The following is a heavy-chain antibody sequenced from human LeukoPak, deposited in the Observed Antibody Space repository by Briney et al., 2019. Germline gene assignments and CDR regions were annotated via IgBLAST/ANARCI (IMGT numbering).Heavy chain of an antibody. J-gene: IGHJ4*02. D-gene: IGHD1-26*01. Sequence: SETLSLACTVSGGSISSYYWSWIRQPAGKGLGWIGRIYTSGSTNYNASLKSRVSMSVDTSKNQFSLKLSSVTAADTAVFYCARENSGSYREFDYWGQGTLVTVSS. CDR1: GGSISSYY. CDR2: IYTSGST. CDR3: ARENSGSYREFDY. V-gene: IGHV4-4*07.